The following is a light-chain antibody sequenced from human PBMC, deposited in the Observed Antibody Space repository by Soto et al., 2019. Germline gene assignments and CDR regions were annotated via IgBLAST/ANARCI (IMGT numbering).Light chain of an antibody. CDR1: ESIRTW. CDR2: DAS. Sequence: DIQMTQSPSTLSASIGDRVTITRRASESIRTWLAWYQHKPGKAPKFLIYDASSLESGVPSRFSGSGSGPEFTLTISSLQPDDFATYYCQHYNSYSEAFGQGTKVDIK. V-gene: IGKV1-5*01. CDR3: QHYNSYSEA. J-gene: IGKJ1*01.